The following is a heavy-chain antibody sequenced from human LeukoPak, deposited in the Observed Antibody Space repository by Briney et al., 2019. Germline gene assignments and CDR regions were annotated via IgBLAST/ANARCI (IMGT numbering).Heavy chain of an antibody. CDR2: IVPIFGTA. CDR1: GGTFSSYA. CDR3: ARGQYYGSGRGAYYYYGMDV. J-gene: IGHJ6*02. D-gene: IGHD3-10*01. Sequence: ASVTVSCKASGGTFSSYAISWVRQAPGPGHEWMGGIVPIFGTANYAQKLQGRVTVIADESTSTAYMELSSLRSEDTAVYYCARGQYYGSGRGAYYYYGMDVWGQGTTVTVSS. V-gene: IGHV1-69*01.